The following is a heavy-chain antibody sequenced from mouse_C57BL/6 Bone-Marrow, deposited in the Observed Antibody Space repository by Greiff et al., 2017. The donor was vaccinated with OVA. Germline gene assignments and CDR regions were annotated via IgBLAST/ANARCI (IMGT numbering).Heavy chain of an antibody. CDR3: DGNYDDY. CDR1: GYTFTSYG. CDR2: IYPRSGNT. V-gene: IGHV1-81*01. Sequence: QVQLKQSGAELARPGASVKLSCKASGYTFTSYGISWVKQRTGQGLEWIGEIYPRSGNTYYNEKFKGKATLTADKSSSTAYMELRSLTSEDSAVYFCDGNYDDYWGQGTTLTVSS. D-gene: IGHD2-1*01. J-gene: IGHJ2*01.